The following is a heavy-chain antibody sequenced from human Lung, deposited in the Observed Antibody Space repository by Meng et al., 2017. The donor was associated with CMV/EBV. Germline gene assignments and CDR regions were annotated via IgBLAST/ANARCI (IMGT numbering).Heavy chain of an antibody. CDR3: ARFTIFGVVMDGMAV. CDR2: IYYSGST. CDR1: GGSISSYY. V-gene: IGHV4-59*01. D-gene: IGHD3-3*01. Sequence: LXCTVSGGSISSYYWSWIRQPPGKGLEWIGYIYYSGSTNYNPSLKSRVTISVDTSKNQFSLKLSSVTAADTAVYYCARFTIFGVVMDGMAVWGQGPXVTGSS. J-gene: IGHJ6*02.